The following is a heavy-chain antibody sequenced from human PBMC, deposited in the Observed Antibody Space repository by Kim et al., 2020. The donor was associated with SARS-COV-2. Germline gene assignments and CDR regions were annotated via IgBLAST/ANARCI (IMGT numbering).Heavy chain of an antibody. J-gene: IGHJ4*02. V-gene: IGHV3-23*01. CDR3: AKDDVLRYFDWLLPPFDY. D-gene: IGHD3-9*01. Sequence: KCRFTISRDNSKNTLNLQMNSLRAEDTAVYYCAKDDVLRYFDWLLPPFDYWGQGTLVTVSS.